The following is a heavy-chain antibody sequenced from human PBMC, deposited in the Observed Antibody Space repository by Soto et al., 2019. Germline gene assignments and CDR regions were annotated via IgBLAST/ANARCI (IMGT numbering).Heavy chain of an antibody. Sequence: EVQLVESGGGLVQPGGSLRLSCAASGFTFSSYSMNWVRQAPGKGLVWVSYISSSSSTLYYADSVKGRFTISRDNAKNSLYLQMNSLRDEDTAVYYCARVFYSVAGTGGLDYWGQGTLVTVSS. CDR1: GFTFSSYS. J-gene: IGHJ4*02. V-gene: IGHV3-48*02. CDR3: ARVFYSVAGTGGLDY. CDR2: ISSSSSTL. D-gene: IGHD6-19*01.